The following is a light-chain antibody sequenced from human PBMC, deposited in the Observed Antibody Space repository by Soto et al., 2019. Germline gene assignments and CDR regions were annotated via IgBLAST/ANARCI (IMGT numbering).Light chain of an antibody. V-gene: IGLV2-18*02. J-gene: IGLJ2*01. CDR1: SSDVGSYNR. Sequence: QSALTQPPSVSGSPGQSVTISCTGTSSDVGSYNRVSWYQQPPGTAPKLMIYEVSNRPSGVPDRFSGSKSGNTASLPISGLQAEDEADYYCSSYTGSSTLGVFGGGTKVTVL. CDR3: SSYTGSSTLGV. CDR2: EVS.